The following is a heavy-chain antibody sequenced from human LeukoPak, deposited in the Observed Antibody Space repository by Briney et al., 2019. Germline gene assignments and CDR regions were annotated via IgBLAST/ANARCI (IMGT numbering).Heavy chain of an antibody. Sequence: GGSLRRSGAASGFTFSSYSMNWVRQAPGKGLEWVSSISSSSSYIYYADSVKGRFTISRDNAKNSLYLQMNSLRAEDTAVYYCARDSYYYDSSGYYIGNFDYWGQGTLVTVSS. D-gene: IGHD3-22*01. CDR1: GFTFSSYS. J-gene: IGHJ4*02. V-gene: IGHV3-21*01. CDR2: ISSSSSYI. CDR3: ARDSYYYDSSGYYIGNFDY.